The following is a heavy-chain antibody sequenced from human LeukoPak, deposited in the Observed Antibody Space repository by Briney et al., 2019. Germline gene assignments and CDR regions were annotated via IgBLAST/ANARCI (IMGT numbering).Heavy chain of an antibody. CDR1: GFTFSSYS. Sequence: GGSLRLSCAASGFTFSSYSMNWVRQAPGKGLEWVSYISSSGSTIYYADSVKGRFTISRDNAKNSLYLQMNSLRAEDTAVYYCARDSVVYSSGWYSDYWGQGTLVTVSS. CDR2: ISSSGSTI. CDR3: ARDSVVYSSGWYSDY. J-gene: IGHJ4*02. V-gene: IGHV3-48*04. D-gene: IGHD6-19*01.